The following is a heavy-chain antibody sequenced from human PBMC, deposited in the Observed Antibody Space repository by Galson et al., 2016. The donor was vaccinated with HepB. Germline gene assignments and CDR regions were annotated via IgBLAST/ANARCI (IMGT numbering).Heavy chain of an antibody. CDR2: IYPGDSNT. D-gene: IGHD2-2*01. J-gene: IGHJ4*02. CDR3: ASSEAILVPAADPFDH. V-gene: IGHV5-51*01. CDR1: GYSFTSYW. Sequence: QSGAEVKKPGESLKISCKGSGYSFTSYWIGWVRQMPGKDLEWMGIIYPGDSNTSYSPSFQGQVTISADKSISTAYLQWSSLMAPDTARYYCASSEAILVPAADPFDHWGQGTRVTVSS.